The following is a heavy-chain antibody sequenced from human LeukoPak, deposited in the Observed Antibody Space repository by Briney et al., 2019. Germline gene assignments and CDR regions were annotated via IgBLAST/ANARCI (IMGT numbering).Heavy chain of an antibody. Sequence: SETLSLTCTVSGGSISSGGYYWSWIRQHPGKGLEWIGYIYYSGSTYYNPSLKSRVTISVDTSKNQFSLKLSSVTAADTAVYYCARGGCSSTSCYPRFNWFGPWGQGTLVTVSS. J-gene: IGHJ5*02. D-gene: IGHD2-2*01. CDR2: IYYSGST. V-gene: IGHV4-31*03. CDR3: ARGGCSSTSCYPRFNWFGP. CDR1: GGSISSGGYY.